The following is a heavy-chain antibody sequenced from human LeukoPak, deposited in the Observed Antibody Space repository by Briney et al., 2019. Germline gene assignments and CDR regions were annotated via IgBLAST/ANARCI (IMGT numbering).Heavy chain of an antibody. V-gene: IGHV1-18*01. J-gene: IGHJ6*02. CDR3: ARDITYYYDSSGLGADYYGMDV. Sequence: ASVKVSCKASGYTFTSYGISWVRQAPGQGLEWMGWISAYNGNTNYAQKLQGRVTMTTDTSTSTAYMELRSLRSDDTAVYYCARDITYYYDSSGLGADYYGMDVWGQGTTVTVSS. CDR1: GYTFTSYG. CDR2: ISAYNGNT. D-gene: IGHD3-22*01.